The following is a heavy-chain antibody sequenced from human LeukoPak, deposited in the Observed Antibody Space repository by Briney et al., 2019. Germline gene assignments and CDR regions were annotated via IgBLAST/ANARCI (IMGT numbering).Heavy chain of an antibody. CDR3: AKSYCSGGSCCSGY. CDR1: GFTFSSYG. V-gene: IGHV3-30*18. CDR2: ISYDGSNK. D-gene: IGHD2-15*01. J-gene: IGHJ4*02. Sequence: GGSLRLSCAAPGFTFSSYGMHWVRQAPGKGLEWVAVISYDGSNKYYADSVKGRFTISRDNSKNTLYLQMNSLRAEDTAVYYCAKSYCSGGSCCSGYWGQGTLVTVSS.